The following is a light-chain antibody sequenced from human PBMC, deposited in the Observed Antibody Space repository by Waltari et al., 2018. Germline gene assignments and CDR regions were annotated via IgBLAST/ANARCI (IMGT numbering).Light chain of an antibody. V-gene: IGKV3-15*01. CDR1: QGIYTN. Sequence: EVLMTQSPATLSVSPGESATLSCRASQGIYTNLAWYQQKPYQSPRLLIYDASTRASGTPARFSGSGSGTEFTLTIGSLQSEDSAIYICQQYNVWPPITFGQGTRLEIK. CDR3: QQYNVWPPIT. CDR2: DAS. J-gene: IGKJ5*01.